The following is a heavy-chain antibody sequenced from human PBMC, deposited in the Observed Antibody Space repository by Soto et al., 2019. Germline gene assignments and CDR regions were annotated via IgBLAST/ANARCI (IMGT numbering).Heavy chain of an antibody. V-gene: IGHV6-1*01. J-gene: IGHJ6*03. Sequence: QVPLQESGPGLVKPSQTLSLTCAISGDSVSSNSAAWHWIRLSPSRGLEWLARTYYRSRWYNDYAVSVRSRITVNPDTSKNQFSLQLTSVTPEDTAVYYCAGTTSHQWYYMDVWGKGTTVTVSS. CDR2: TYYRSRWYN. CDR1: GDSVSSNSAA. CDR3: AGTTSHQWYYMDV. D-gene: IGHD1-7*01.